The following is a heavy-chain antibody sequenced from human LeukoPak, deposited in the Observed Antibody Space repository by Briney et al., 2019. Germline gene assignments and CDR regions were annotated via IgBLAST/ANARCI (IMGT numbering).Heavy chain of an antibody. CDR3: ARDRIAAADINWFDP. CDR1: SASINSSPYF. J-gene: IGHJ5*02. D-gene: IGHD6-13*01. CDR2: ISYSGTT. Sequence: PSETLSLTCTVSSASINSSPYFWAWIRQSPGKGLEWIATISYSGTTYYNPSLKSRVTISVDTSKNQFSLKLSSVTAADTAVYYCARDRIAAADINWFDPWGQGTLVTVSS. V-gene: IGHV4-39*07.